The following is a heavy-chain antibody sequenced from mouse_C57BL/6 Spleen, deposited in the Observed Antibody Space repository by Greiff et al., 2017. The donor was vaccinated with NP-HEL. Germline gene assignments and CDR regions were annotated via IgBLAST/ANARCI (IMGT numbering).Heavy chain of an antibody. CDR2: INPNNGGT. Sequence: VQLQQSGPELVKPGASVKISCKASGYTFTDYYMNWVKQSHGKSLEWIGDINPNNGGTSYNQKFKGKATLTVDKSSSTAYMELRSLTSKDSAVYYCARKKTHFGDYYAMDYWGQGTSVTVSS. CDR3: ARKKTHFGDYYAMDY. CDR1: GYTFTDYY. J-gene: IGHJ4*01. V-gene: IGHV1-26*01.